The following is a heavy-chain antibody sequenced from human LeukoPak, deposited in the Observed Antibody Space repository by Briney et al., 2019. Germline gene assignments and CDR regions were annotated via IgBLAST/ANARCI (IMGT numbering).Heavy chain of an antibody. CDR3: ARASGSYSYYFDY. CDR1: GGSISSYY. J-gene: IGHJ4*02. D-gene: IGHD1-26*01. Sequence: SETLSLTCTGAGGSISSYYWSWIRQPPGKGLEWIGYIYYSGSTNYNPSLKSRVTISVDTSKNQFSLKLSSVTAADTAVYYCARASGSYSYYFDYWGQGTLVTVSS. V-gene: IGHV4-59*08. CDR2: IYYSGST.